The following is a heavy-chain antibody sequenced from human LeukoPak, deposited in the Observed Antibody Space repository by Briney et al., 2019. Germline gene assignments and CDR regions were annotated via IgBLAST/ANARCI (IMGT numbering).Heavy chain of an antibody. V-gene: IGHV3-21*01. CDR1: GFTFRSYS. CDR2: ISSSSSYI. J-gene: IGHJ4*02. D-gene: IGHD3-9*01. CDR3: AREHILTGFDY. Sequence: PGGSLRLSCAASGFTFRSYSMTWVRQAPGKGLEWVSSISSSSSYIYYADSVKGRFTISRDNAKNSLYLQMNSLRAEDTAVYYCAREHILTGFDYWGQGTLVTVSS.